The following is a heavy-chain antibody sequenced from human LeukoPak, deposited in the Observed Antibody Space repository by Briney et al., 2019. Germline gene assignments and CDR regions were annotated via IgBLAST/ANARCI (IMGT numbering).Heavy chain of an antibody. Sequence: GGSLRLSCAASGFTFSNYWMHWVRQTPDKGLVWVSRINSDGNNTAYADSVKGRFTISRDNAKSTLYLQMNSLTAEDTAVYYCAPEGGNSYDYWGQGTLVTVSS. CDR1: GFTFSNYW. CDR3: APEGGNSYDY. J-gene: IGHJ4*02. D-gene: IGHD5-18*01. CDR2: INSDGNNT. V-gene: IGHV3-74*01.